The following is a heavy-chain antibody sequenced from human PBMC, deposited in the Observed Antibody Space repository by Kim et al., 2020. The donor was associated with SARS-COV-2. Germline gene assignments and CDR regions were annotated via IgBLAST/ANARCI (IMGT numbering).Heavy chain of an antibody. CDR3: ARTAPWSNPFDY. V-gene: IGHV5-51*01. J-gene: IGHJ4*02. Sequence: RYSPSFQDQVTISADKSISTAYLQWSSLKASDTAMYYCARTAPWSNPFDYWGQGTLVTVSS.